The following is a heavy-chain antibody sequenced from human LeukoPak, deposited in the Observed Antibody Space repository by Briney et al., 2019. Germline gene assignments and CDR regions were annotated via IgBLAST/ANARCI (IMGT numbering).Heavy chain of an antibody. V-gene: IGHV3-23*01. J-gene: IGHJ4*02. Sequence: GGSLRLSCAASGFTFSSYAMNWVRQAPGKGLEWVSAISGSGGSTYHADSVKGRITISRDNSKNTLYLQMNSLRAEDTAVYYCAKGSGAARPYYFDFWGQGTLVTVSS. CDR1: GFTFSSYA. D-gene: IGHD6-6*01. CDR2: ISGSGGST. CDR3: AKGSGAARPYYFDF.